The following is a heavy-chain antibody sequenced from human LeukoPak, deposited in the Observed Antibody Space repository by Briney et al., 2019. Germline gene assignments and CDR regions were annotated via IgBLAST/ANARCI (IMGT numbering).Heavy chain of an antibody. Sequence: PSETLSLTCTVSGGSISNTLYYWAWIRQPPGKGLEWIGSIYYTGSPYYNPSLKSRATMSIDTSKNQFSLKLNSVTAADTAVYYCARQYSGSSLSDYWGQGTLVTVSS. CDR3: ARQYSGSSLSDY. V-gene: IGHV4-39*01. J-gene: IGHJ4*02. CDR2: IYYTGSP. D-gene: IGHD1-26*01. CDR1: GGSISNTLYY.